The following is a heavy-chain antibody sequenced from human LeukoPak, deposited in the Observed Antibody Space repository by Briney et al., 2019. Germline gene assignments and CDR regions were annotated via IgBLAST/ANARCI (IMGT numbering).Heavy chain of an antibody. CDR2: INHSGST. J-gene: IGHJ6*03. CDR1: GGSFSGYY. D-gene: IGHD2-15*01. V-gene: IGHV4-34*01. CDR3: ARGLKGGSGYYYYYYMDV. Sequence: SETLSLTCAVYGGSFSGYYWSLIRQPPGKGLEWIGEINHSGSTNYNPSLKSRVTISVDTSKNQFSLKLSSVTAADTAVYYCARGLKGGSGYYYYYYMDVWGKGTTVTVSS.